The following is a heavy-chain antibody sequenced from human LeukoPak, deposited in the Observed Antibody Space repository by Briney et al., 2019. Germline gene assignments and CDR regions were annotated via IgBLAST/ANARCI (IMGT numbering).Heavy chain of an antibody. Sequence: SETLSLTCTVSGGSISSSSYYWGWIRQPPGKGLEWIGSISYSGSTYYNPSLKSRVTISVDTSKNQFSLKLSSVTAADTAVYYCARASAENYVWGRQHFPPRYWGQGTLVTVSS. J-gene: IGHJ4*02. CDR3: ARASAENYVWGRQHFPPRY. V-gene: IGHV4-39*07. CDR2: ISYSGST. CDR1: GGSISSSSYY. D-gene: IGHD3-16*01.